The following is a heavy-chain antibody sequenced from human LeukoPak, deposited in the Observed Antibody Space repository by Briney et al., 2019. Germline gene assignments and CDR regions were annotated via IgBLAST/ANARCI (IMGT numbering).Heavy chain of an antibody. D-gene: IGHD1-26*01. Sequence: KPSETLSLTCTVSGGSISSYYWSWIRQPPGKGLEWIGYIYYSGSTNYNPSLKSRVTISVDTSKNQFSLELSSVTAADTAVYYCARAPEWELPEYWGQGTLVTVSS. CDR3: ARAPEWELPEY. CDR2: IYYSGST. J-gene: IGHJ4*02. CDR1: GGSISSYY. V-gene: IGHV4-59*01.